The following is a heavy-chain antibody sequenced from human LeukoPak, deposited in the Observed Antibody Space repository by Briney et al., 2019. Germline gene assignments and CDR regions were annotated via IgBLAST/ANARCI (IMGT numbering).Heavy chain of an antibody. CDR3: AKRGDYFSSGSYYPFDY. D-gene: IGHD3-10*01. V-gene: IGHV1-58*02. Sequence: SVKVSCKASGFTFSNSAIQWVRQARGQRLEWIGWIGVGRGNTNYAQKFQQRVTITRDMSTSTAYMELSSLRSEDTAVYYCAKRGDYFSSGSYYPFDYWGQGTLVTVSS. CDR1: GFTFSNSA. J-gene: IGHJ4*02. CDR2: IGVGRGNT.